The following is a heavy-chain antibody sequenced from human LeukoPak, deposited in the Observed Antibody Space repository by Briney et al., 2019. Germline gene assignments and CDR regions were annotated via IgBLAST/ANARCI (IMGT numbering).Heavy chain of an antibody. CDR1: GGSISSDY. J-gene: IGHJ6*02. Sequence: SETLSLTCTVSGGSISSDYWSWIRQPPGKGLEWIGFIYYSGSTNYNPSLKSRVTISVDTSKNQFSLKLSSVTAADTAVYYCASFAYYDFWSGYYTPYYYYGMDVWGQGTTVTVSS. V-gene: IGHV4-59*01. CDR2: IYYSGST. CDR3: ASFAYYDFWSGYYTPYYYYGMDV. D-gene: IGHD3-3*01.